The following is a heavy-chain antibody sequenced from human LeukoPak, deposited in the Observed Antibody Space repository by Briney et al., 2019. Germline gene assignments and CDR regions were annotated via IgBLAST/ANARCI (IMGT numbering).Heavy chain of an antibody. CDR3: AKAIDKGTGYYMDF. CDR1: GFTFSHHG. V-gene: IGHV3-30*02. D-gene: IGHD3-22*01. CDR2: ILYDGSKK. J-gene: IGHJ4*02. Sequence: GGSLRLSCAASGFTFSHHGMHWVRRAPGKGLEWVDFILYDGSKKYYVDSVKGRFTISRDNSKNALSLQMNSLRAEDTAIYYCAKAIDKGTGYYMDFWGQGTLVTVSS.